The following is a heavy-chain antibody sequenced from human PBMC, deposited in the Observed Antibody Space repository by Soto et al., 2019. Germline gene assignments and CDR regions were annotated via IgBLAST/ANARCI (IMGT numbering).Heavy chain of an antibody. J-gene: IGHJ6*02. CDR3: STGGHNDTYEFYHGMDV. CDR2: VIPLFDTA. D-gene: IGHD3-22*01. Sequence: QVQVVQSGAEVKKPGSSVKVSCKVSGGIFTNNAISWVRQAPGQGLGRLGGVIPLFDTAYYAQIFRGRLRITADGATPTPYTERSGPTSAATAVYFCSTGGHNDTYEFYHGMDVWGQGTTVTVS. V-gene: IGHV1-69*01. CDR1: GGIFTNNA.